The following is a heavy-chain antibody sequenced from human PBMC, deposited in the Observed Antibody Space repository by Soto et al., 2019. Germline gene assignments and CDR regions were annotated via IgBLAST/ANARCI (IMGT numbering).Heavy chain of an antibody. Sequence: SETLSLTCTVSGGSISSYYWSWIRQPPGKGLEWIGYIYYSGSTNYNPSLKSRVTISVDTSKNQFSLKLSSVTAADTAVYYCARGAFSYCSGGSCPYYYYYMDVWGKGTTVTVSS. CDR2: IYYSGST. V-gene: IGHV4-59*01. J-gene: IGHJ6*03. D-gene: IGHD2-15*01. CDR1: GGSISSYY. CDR3: ARGAFSYCSGGSCPYYYYYMDV.